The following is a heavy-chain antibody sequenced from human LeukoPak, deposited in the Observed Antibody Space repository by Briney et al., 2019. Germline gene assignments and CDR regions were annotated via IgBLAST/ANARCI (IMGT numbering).Heavy chain of an antibody. CDR3: ARGRGNSGWYRGYYFDY. J-gene: IGHJ4*02. V-gene: IGHV3-23*01. D-gene: IGHD6-19*01. Sequence: QSGGSLRLSCAASGFTFSSYAMSWVRQAPGKGLEWVSAISGSGGSTYYADSVKGRFTISRDNSKNTLYLQMNSLRAEDTAVYYCARGRGNSGWYRGYYFDYWGQGTLVTVSS. CDR2: ISGSGGST. CDR1: GFTFSSYA.